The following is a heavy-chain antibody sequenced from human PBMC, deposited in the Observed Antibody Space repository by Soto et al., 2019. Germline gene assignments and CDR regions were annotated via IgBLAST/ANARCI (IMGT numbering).Heavy chain of an antibody. D-gene: IGHD3-9*01. J-gene: IGHJ6*02. CDR2: ISSSGSTI. CDR1: GFTFSSYE. CDR3: ARESLTGYYSYYYGMDV. V-gene: IGHV3-48*03. Sequence: VGSLRLSCAASGFTFSSYEMNWVRQAPGKGLEWVSYISSSGSTIYYADSVKGRFTISRDNAKNSLYLQMNSLRAEDTAVYYCARESLTGYYSYYYGMDVWGQGTTVTVSS.